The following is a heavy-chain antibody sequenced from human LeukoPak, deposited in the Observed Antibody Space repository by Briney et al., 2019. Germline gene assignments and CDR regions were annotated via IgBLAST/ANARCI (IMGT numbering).Heavy chain of an antibody. CDR3: ARDSVRTQFDY. Sequence: ASVKVSCKASGYTFTGYYIHWVRQDPGQGLEWMGWINPNSGGTNYAQKFRGWVTMTRDTSISTAYTELSRLRSDDTAVYYCARDSVRTQFDYWGQGTLVTVSS. V-gene: IGHV1-2*04. J-gene: IGHJ4*02. CDR1: GYTFTGYY. CDR2: INPNSGGT.